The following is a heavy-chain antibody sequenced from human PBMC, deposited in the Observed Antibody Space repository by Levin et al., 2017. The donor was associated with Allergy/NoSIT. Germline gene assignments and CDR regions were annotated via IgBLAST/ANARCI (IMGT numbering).Heavy chain of an antibody. V-gene: IGHV3-30-3*01. CDR3: ARGGVPAAATDNWFDP. CDR2: ISYDGSNK. CDR1: GFTFSNYA. J-gene: IGHJ5*02. Sequence: GGSLRLSCAASGFTFSNYAMYWVRQAPGKGLEWVAVISYDGSNKYYADSVKGRFTISRDNSKNTLYLQMNSLRAEDTAVYYCARGGVPAAATDNWFDPWGQGTLVTVSS. D-gene: IGHD2-2*01.